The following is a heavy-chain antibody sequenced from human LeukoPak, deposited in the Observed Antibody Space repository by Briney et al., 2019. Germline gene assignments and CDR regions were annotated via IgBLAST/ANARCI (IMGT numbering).Heavy chain of an antibody. Sequence: SETLSLTCTVSGGSISSGGYYWSWIRQHPGEGLEWIGYIYYSGSTYYNPSLKSRVTISVDTSKNQFSLKLSSVTAADTAVYYCAREVSSGGYDAFDIWGQATMVTVSS. CDR2: IYYSGST. CDR3: AREVSSGGYDAFDI. J-gene: IGHJ3*02. D-gene: IGHD5-12*01. V-gene: IGHV4-31*03. CDR1: GGSISSGGYY.